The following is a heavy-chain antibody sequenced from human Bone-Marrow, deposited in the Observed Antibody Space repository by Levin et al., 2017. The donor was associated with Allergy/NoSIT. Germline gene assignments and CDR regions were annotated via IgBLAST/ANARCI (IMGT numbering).Heavy chain of an antibody. D-gene: IGHD2-8*01. CDR2: INRDGGDG. CDR3: ARNGAWSFEF. Sequence: GESLKISCASSGFTFSGYWMAWVRQAPGKGLEWVANINRDGGDGYYVDSVKGRFTISRYNARNSLDLQMNSLRVEDTAVYYCARNGAWSFEFWGQGTLVTVSS. CDR1: GFTFSGYW. J-gene: IGHJ4*02. V-gene: IGHV3-7*02.